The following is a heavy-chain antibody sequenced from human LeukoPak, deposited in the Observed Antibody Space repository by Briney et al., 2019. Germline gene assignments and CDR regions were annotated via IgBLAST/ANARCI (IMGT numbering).Heavy chain of an antibody. D-gene: IGHD3-22*01. CDR1: GGSISSYY. Sequence: SETLSLTCTVSGGSISSYYWSWIRQPPGKGLEWIGYIYYSGSTNYNPSLKSRVTISVDTSKNQFSLKLSSVTAADTAVYYCAREAPDSSGCLVDYWGQGTLVTVSS. CDR2: IYYSGST. CDR3: AREAPDSSGCLVDY. J-gene: IGHJ4*02. V-gene: IGHV4-59*01.